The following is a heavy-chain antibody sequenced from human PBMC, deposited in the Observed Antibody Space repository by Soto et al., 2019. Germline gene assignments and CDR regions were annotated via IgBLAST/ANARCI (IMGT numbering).Heavy chain of an antibody. D-gene: IGHD3-3*01. CDR3: ARREAYYDFWSGPNLDAFDI. CDR2: IDPSDSYT. V-gene: IGHV5-10-1*01. J-gene: IGHJ3*02. Sequence: PGESLKISCKGSGYSFTSYWISWVRQMPGEGLEWMGRIDPSDSYTNYSPSFQGHVTISADKSISTAYLQWSSLKASDTAMYYCARREAYYDFWSGPNLDAFDIWGQGTMVTVSS. CDR1: GYSFTSYW.